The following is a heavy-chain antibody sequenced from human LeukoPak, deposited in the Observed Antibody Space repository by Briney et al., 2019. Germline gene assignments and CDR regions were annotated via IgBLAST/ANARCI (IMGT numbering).Heavy chain of an antibody. CDR3: ARYEEQWLVRYFDY. CDR1: GASISSGDYL. Sequence: SETLSLTCTVSGASISSGDYLWSWIRQPPGMGLEWIGNIYYSGSTNYNASLKSRVTISVDTSKNQFSLKLSSVTAADTAVYYCARYEEQWLVRYFDYWGQGTLVTVSS. CDR2: IYYSGST. D-gene: IGHD6-19*01. V-gene: IGHV4-61*08. J-gene: IGHJ4*02.